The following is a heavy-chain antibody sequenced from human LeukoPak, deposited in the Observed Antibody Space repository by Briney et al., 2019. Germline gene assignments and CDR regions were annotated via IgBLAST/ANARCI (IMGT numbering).Heavy chain of an antibody. J-gene: IGHJ4*02. CDR2: ISYDGSNK. D-gene: IGHD3/OR15-3a*01. Sequence: GGSLRLSCAASGFTFSSYAMHWVRQAPGKGLEWVAVISYDGSNKYYADSVKGRFTISRDNANNLLYLQMDNLRAEDTAIYYCARDKDWAFDYWGQGALVTVSS. CDR1: GFTFSSYA. CDR3: ARDKDWAFDY. V-gene: IGHV3-30-3*01.